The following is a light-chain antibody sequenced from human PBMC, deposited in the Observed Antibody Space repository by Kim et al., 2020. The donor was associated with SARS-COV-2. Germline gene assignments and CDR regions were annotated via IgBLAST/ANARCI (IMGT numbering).Light chain of an antibody. V-gene: IGKV3-11*01. CDR3: QQRSNWPLT. CDR2: DAS. CDR1: QSVSSY. Sequence: EIVLTQSPATLSLSPGERATLSCRASQSVSSYLAWYQQKPGQAPRLLIYDASNRATGIPARFSGSGSGTDFTLTISSLEPEDFGVYYCQQRSNWPLTFGGGTKLEI. J-gene: IGKJ4*01.